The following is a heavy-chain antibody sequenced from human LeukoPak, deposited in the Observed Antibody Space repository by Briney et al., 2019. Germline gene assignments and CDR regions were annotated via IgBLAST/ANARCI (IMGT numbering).Heavy chain of an antibody. CDR2: ININTGNP. V-gene: IGHV7-4-1*02. Sequence: AASVKVSCKASGYTFTSYAMNWVRQSPGQGLEWMGWININTGNPTYAQGFTGRFVFSLDTSVSTAYLQISSLKAEDTAVYYCARDPGLGVRGVHPADYWGQGTLVTVSS. D-gene: IGHD3-10*01. CDR3: ARDPGLGVRGVHPADY. J-gene: IGHJ4*02. CDR1: GYTFTSYA.